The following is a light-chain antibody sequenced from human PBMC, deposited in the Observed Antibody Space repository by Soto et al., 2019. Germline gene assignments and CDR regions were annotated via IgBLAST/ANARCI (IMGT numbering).Light chain of an antibody. CDR3: QQYNRNTWS. J-gene: IGKJ1*01. CDR1: QSVGTW. Sequence: DIQMTQSPSTLSASVGGRVTITCRASQSVGTWVAWYQQKPGKAPKLLIYGASNLESGVPSRFSGSASGTEFTLTITTLQPDDFATYFCQQYNRNTWSFGPGTKVDIK. CDR2: GAS. V-gene: IGKV1-5*01.